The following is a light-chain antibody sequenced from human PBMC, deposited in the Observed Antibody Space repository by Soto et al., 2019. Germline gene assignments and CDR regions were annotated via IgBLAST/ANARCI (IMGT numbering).Light chain of an antibody. Sequence: QSALTQPHSVSGSPGQSVTISCTGISSDVGGYDYVPWYQQHPGKAPKLVIHVVDKRPSGVPDRFSGSKSGNTASLTISGLQAEDEADYYCTSYTSTSILYAFGTGTRSPS. CDR1: SSDVGGYDY. CDR3: TSYTSTSILYA. J-gene: IGLJ1*01. V-gene: IGLV2-11*01. CDR2: VVD.